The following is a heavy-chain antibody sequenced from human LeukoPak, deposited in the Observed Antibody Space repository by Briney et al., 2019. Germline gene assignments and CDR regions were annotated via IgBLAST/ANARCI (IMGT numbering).Heavy chain of an antibody. CDR3: ARGGVYCSGGSCPSYGMDV. V-gene: IGHV3-48*04. Sequence: GGSLRLSCAASGFTFSSYAMSWVRQAPGKGLEWVSYISSSSSTIYYADSVKGRFTISRDNAKNSLYLQMNSLRAEDTAVYYCARGGVYCSGGSCPSYGMDVWGQGTTVTVSS. CDR2: ISSSSSTI. J-gene: IGHJ6*02. CDR1: GFTFSSYA. D-gene: IGHD2-15*01.